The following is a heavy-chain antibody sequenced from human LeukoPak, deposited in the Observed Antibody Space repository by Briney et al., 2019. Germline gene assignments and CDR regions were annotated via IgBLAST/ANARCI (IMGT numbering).Heavy chain of an antibody. CDR1: GFTSSSYA. CDR3: ARDWVVVAATTVGY. J-gene: IGHJ4*02. CDR2: ISYDGSNK. Sequence: GGSLRLSCAASGFTSSSYAMHWVRQAPGKGLEWVAVISYDGSNKYYADSVKGRFTISRDNSKNTLYLQMNSLRAEDTAVYYCARDWVVVAATTVGYWGQGTLVTVSS. V-gene: IGHV3-30-3*01. D-gene: IGHD2-15*01.